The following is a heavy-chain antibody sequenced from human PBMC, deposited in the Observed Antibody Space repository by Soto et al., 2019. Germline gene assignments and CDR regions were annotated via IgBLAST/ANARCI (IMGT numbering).Heavy chain of an antibody. Sequence: GGSLRLSCAASGFTFSSYSMNWVLQAPGKGLEWVSYISSSSSTIFYTDSVKGRFTVSRDNAKNSLYLQMNSLRAEDTAVYYCAIPTDEYDRSGPAADWGKGTLGIVYS. J-gene: IGHJ4*02. V-gene: IGHV3-48*01. CDR3: AIPTDEYDRSGPAAD. D-gene: IGHD3-22*01. CDR2: ISSSSSTI. CDR1: GFTFSSYS.